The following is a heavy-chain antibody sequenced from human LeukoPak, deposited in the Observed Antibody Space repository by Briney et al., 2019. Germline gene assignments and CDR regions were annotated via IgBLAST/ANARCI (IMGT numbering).Heavy chain of an antibody. V-gene: IGHV1-69*05. CDR1: AYTFTRHE. Sequence: ASVKVSCKASAYTFTRHEISWVRQAPGQGLEWMGRIIPIFGTANYAQKFQGRVTITTDESTSTAYMELSSLRSEDTAVSYCARGNYYGSGSYVWGKGTTVTVSS. CDR3: ARGNYYGSGSYV. D-gene: IGHD3-10*01. J-gene: IGHJ6*04. CDR2: IIPIFGTA.